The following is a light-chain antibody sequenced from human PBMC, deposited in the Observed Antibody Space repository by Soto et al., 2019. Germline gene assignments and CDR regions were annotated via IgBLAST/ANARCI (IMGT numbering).Light chain of an antibody. Sequence: DIVMTQSPDSLAVSLGERATINCKSSQSVFYTSNNKNFISWYQQRPGQPPKLLIYWASTRESGVPDRFSGSGSGSDFSLSISSLQAEDLAVYYCQQFYSTPPYTFGQGTKLEIK. CDR1: QSVFYTSNNKNF. V-gene: IGKV4-1*01. CDR2: WAS. J-gene: IGKJ2*01. CDR3: QQFYSTPPYT.